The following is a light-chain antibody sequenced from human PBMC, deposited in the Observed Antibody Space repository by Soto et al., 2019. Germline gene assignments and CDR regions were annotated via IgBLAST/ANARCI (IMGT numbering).Light chain of an antibody. J-gene: IGKJ1*01. Sequence: EIVMPQSPSTLSVSAGERATLSCRASQSVSSNLAWYQQKPGQAPRLLISGASTRATGIPARFSGSGSGTEFTLTISSLQSEDFAVYYCQQYNNWPPTFGQGTKVDI. CDR2: GAS. V-gene: IGKV3-15*01. CDR1: QSVSSN. CDR3: QQYNNWPPT.